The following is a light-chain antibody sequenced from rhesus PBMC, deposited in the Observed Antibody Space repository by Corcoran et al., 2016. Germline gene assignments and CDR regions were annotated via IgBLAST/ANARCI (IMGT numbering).Light chain of an antibody. V-gene: IGKV1S12*01. Sequence: DIQMTQSPSALSASVGDRVTISCRASQNIYSNLAWYQQQPGKAPKLLIYAASSLQTGIPSRFSGSGSGTDFTLTISSLQPEDSAAYYCQHYYDNPWTFGQGTKVEIK. CDR3: QHYYDNPWT. J-gene: IGKJ1*01. CDR2: AAS. CDR1: QNIYSN.